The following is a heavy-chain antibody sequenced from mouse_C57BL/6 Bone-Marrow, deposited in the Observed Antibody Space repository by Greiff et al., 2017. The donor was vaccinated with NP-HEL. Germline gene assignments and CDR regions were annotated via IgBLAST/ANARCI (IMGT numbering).Heavy chain of an antibody. J-gene: IGHJ4*01. Sequence: VQLQQSGPGLVQPSQSLSITCTVSGFSFTSYGVHWVRQSPGKGLEWLGVIWRGGSTDYNAALMSRLSIPKDNPKSQVVFKMNSLQADDTALYYFAKSTDYSCNYVGAMDYWGQGTSVTVSS. D-gene: IGHD1-1*01. CDR1: GFSFTSYG. CDR3: AKSTDYSCNYVGAMDY. CDR2: IWRGGST. V-gene: IGHV2-5*01.